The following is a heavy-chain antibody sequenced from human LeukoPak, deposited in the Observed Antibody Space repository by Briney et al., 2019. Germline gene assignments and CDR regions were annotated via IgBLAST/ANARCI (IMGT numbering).Heavy chain of an antibody. CDR2: XXQDGSEK. V-gene: IGHV3-7*01. CDR1: XXXXXXXX. D-gene: IGHD3-10*01. CDR3: ARAGSLWFGESKFDY. Sequence: LXXSCAAXXXXXXXXXMNXXRXAPGXXLXXVXXXXQDGSEKYYVDSVKGRFTISRDNAKNSLYLQMNSLRAEDAAVYYCARAGSLWFGESKFDYWGQGTLVTVSS. J-gene: IGHJ4*02.